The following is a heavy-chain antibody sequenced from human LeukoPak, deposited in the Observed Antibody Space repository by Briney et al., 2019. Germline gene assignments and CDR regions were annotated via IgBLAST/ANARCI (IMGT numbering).Heavy chain of an antibody. CDR2: IWYDGSNK. CDR1: GFTFSSYG. CDR3: ASQIAIGYCGADCYDGDYFDY. Sequence: GGSLRLSCAASGFTFSSYGMHWVRQAPGKGLEWVAVIWYDGSNKYYADSVKGRFTISRDNSKNTLYLQMNSLRAEDTAVYYCASQIAIGYCGADCYDGDYFDYWGQGTLVTVSS. J-gene: IGHJ4*02. V-gene: IGHV3-33*01. D-gene: IGHD2-21*02.